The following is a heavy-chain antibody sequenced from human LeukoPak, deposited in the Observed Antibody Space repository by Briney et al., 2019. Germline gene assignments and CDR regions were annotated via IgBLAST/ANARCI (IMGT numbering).Heavy chain of an antibody. CDR2: IKQDGSEK. J-gene: IGHJ4*02. D-gene: IGHD3-10*01. Sequence: GGSLRLSCAASGFTFSSYWMSWVRQAPGKGLEWVANIKQDGSEKNYVDSVKGRFTISRDNAKNSLYLQMNSLRAEDTAVYYCARSSKWFGVLAPGFDYWGQGTLVTVSS. CDR1: GFTFSSYW. CDR3: ARSSKWFGVLAPGFDY. V-gene: IGHV3-7*01.